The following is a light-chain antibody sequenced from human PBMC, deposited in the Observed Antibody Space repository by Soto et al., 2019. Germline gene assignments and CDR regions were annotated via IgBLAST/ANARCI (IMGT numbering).Light chain of an antibody. J-gene: IGKJ1*01. V-gene: IGKV1-5*01. CDR3: QQYNSYRT. Sequence: DIQMTQSPSSLSASVGDRVTITCRASQSISSWLAWYQQKPGKAPKLLIYDASSLESGGPSRFSGSGSGTEIPLTISSLQADYFASYYCQQYNSYRTFGEGTKVDIK. CDR2: DAS. CDR1: QSISSW.